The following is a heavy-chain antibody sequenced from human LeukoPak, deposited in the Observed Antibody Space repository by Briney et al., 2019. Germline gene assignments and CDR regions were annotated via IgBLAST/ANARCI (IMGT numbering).Heavy chain of an antibody. CDR3: ARYKAVTTELTQYFQH. CDR1: GYASTSYD. CDR2: ISAYNAYT. J-gene: IGHJ1*01. V-gene: IGHV1-18*01. D-gene: IGHD4-11*01. Sequence: APAQASSKASGYASTSYDISCVRQVPRHALEWLGWISAYNAYTNYAQKPQVRVTMTTDTSTCTAYMELRSLTSDDAAVYYCARYKAVTTELTQYFQHWGQGTLVTVSS.